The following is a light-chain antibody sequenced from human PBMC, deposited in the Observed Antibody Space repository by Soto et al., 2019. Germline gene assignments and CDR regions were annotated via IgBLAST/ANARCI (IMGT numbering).Light chain of an antibody. J-gene: IGLJ2*01. CDR2: EAT. CDR3: RSYASSSTVL. V-gene: IGLV2-23*02. CDR1: SSDVGGFNL. Sequence: QSALTQPASVSGSPGQSITISCTGTSSDVGGFNLVSWYQQHPGKDPKLIIYEATKRPSGVSNRFSGSKSGNTASLTISGLQAEEEAGYFCRSYASSSTVLFGGGTKLTVL.